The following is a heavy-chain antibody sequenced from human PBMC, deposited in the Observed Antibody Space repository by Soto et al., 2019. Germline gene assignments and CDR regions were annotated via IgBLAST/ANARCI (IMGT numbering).Heavy chain of an antibody. CDR2: INSDGSAI. CDR3: VRSFDY. CDR1: GFTFTSYW. J-gene: IGHJ4*02. Sequence: GGSLRLSCAASGFTFTSYWMHWVRQAPGKGLVWVSRINSDGSAIDYADSVKGRFTISRDNAKNTVYLQMNSLRAEDTAIYYCVRSFDYWGQGTLVTVSS. V-gene: IGHV3-74*01.